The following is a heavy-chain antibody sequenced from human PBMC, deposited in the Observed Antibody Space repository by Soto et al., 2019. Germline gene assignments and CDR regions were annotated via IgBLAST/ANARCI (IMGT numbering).Heavy chain of an antibody. CDR2: IKQDGSEK. CDR1: GFTFSSYW. D-gene: IGHD1-26*01. V-gene: IGHV3-7*01. J-gene: IGHJ6*03. Sequence: GGSLILSCAASGFTFSSYWMSLVRQAPGKGLERVANIKQDGSEKYYVGSVKGRFTISRDNAKNSLYLQMNSLRAEDTAVYYCARVRYPGYYYYYMDVWGKGTTVTVSS. CDR3: ARVRYPGYYYYYMDV.